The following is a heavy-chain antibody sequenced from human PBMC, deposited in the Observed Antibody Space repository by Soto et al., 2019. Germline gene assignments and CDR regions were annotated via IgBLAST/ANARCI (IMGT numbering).Heavy chain of an antibody. D-gene: IGHD6-19*01. CDR1: GFTFNSYS. CDR2: ISSSSSTI. CDR3: ASGYSSGWNDYYYYGMDV. J-gene: IGHJ6*02. Sequence: HPGGSLRLSCAVSGFTFNSYSMNWVRQAPGKGLEWVSYISSSSSTIYYADSVKGRFTISRDNAKNSLYLQMNSLRAEDTAVYYCASGYSSGWNDYYYYGMDVWGQGTTVTVSS. V-gene: IGHV3-48*01.